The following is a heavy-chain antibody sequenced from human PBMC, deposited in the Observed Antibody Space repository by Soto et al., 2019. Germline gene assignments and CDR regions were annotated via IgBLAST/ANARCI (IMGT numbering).Heavy chain of an antibody. J-gene: IGHJ4*02. V-gene: IGHV1-46*03. Sequence: ASVKVSCKASGYTFTSYYMHWVRQAPGQGLEWMGIINPSGGSTSYAQKFQGRVTMTRDTSTSTVYMELSSLRSEDTAVYYCAKVPVVGYYDSSGYLTYFDYRGQRTLVTVSS. CDR1: GYTFTSYY. CDR2: INPSGGST. D-gene: IGHD3-22*01. CDR3: AKVPVVGYYDSSGYLTYFDY.